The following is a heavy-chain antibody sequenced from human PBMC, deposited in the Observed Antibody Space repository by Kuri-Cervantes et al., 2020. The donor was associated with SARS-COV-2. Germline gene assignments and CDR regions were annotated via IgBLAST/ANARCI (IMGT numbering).Heavy chain of an antibody. V-gene: IGHV4-34*01. Sequence: GSLRLSCTVSGGSISGSYWSWIRQSPGKGLEWIGKINHSGSTNYNPSLSSRVTISVDMSKNQFSLRLSSMTAADTAMYYCARGREGVVPATILGLGYFLYFSMDFWGKGTSVTVSS. CDR2: INHSGST. J-gene: IGHJ6*03. CDR3: ARGREGVVPATILGLGYFLYFSMDF. D-gene: IGHD2-2*01. CDR1: GGSISGSY.